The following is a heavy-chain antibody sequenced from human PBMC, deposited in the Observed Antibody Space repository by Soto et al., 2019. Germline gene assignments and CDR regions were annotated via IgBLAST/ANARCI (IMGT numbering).Heavy chain of an antibody. J-gene: IGHJ4*02. Sequence: QVQLQESGPGLVKPSGTLSLTCAVSGGSISSSNWWSWVRQPPGKGLQWIGEIYHSGSTNYIPSLKRRVTISVEKSRNQFSLKLSSVTAADTAVYYCARRWGEGRVDYWGQGTLVTVSS. CDR3: ARRWGEGRVDY. D-gene: IGHD3-10*01. V-gene: IGHV4-4*02. CDR2: IYHSGST. CDR1: GGSISSSNW.